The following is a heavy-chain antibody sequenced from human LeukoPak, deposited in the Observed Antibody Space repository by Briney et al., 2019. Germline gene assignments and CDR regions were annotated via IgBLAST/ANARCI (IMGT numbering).Heavy chain of an antibody. CDR1: GGSMSNYY. Sequence: PSETLSLTCSVSGGSMSNYYWTWIRQPPGKGLEWIGYISYSGITNFNPSLKSRVTISVDTSKNQFSLKLSSVTAADTAVYYCAREGIVATIGGLYYYYYMDVWGKGTTVTVSS. CDR2: ISYSGIT. D-gene: IGHD5-12*01. J-gene: IGHJ6*03. V-gene: IGHV4-59*01. CDR3: AREGIVATIGGLYYYYYMDV.